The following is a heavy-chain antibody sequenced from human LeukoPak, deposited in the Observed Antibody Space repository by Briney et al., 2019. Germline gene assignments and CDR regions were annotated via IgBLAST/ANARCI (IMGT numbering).Heavy chain of an antibody. Sequence: GGSLRLSCAASGFTFGDHYMSWIRQAPGKGLEWISYTYNSGSNTYYADSVKGRFTMSRDNAKNSGFLQMDSLRVEDTAVYFCARGHYGLDVWGQGTTVTVSS. CDR1: GFTFGDHY. J-gene: IGHJ6*02. V-gene: IGHV3-11*01. CDR3: ARGHYGLDV. CDR2: TYNSGSNT.